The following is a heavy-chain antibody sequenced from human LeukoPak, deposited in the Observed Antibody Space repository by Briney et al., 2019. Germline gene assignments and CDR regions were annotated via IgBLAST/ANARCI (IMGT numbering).Heavy chain of an antibody. D-gene: IGHD2-21*01. CDR3: ATTGLLGDIP. V-gene: IGHV3-11*01. CDR1: GFTFSDYY. Sequence: GGSLRLSCAASGFTFSDYYMSWIRQAPGKGLEWLSYISKNGKTIYYADSIKGRFTISRDNARKSVYLQMNSLRAEDTAVYYCATTGLLGDIPWGQGTLVTVSS. J-gene: IGHJ5*02. CDR2: ISKNGKTI.